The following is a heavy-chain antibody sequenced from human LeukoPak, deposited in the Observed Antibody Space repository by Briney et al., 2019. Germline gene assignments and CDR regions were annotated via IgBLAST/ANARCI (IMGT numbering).Heavy chain of an antibody. Sequence: ASVKVSCKASGYTFTGYYMHWVRQAPGQGLEWMGWINPNSGGTNYAQKFQGRVTMTRDTSISTAYMELSRLRSDDTAVYYCARVRIAAAGPLGGGWFDPWGQGTLVTVSS. J-gene: IGHJ5*02. CDR1: GYTFTGYY. V-gene: IGHV1-2*02. CDR2: INPNSGGT. CDR3: ARVRIAAAGPLGGGWFDP. D-gene: IGHD6-13*01.